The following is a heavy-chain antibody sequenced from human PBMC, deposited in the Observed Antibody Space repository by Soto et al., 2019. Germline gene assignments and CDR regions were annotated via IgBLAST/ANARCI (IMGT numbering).Heavy chain of an antibody. Sequence: QVQLQESGPGLVKPSQTLSLTCTVSGGSISSGGYYWSWIRQHPGKGLEWIGYIYYSGSTYYNPSLKSRVTISVDTSKNQFSLKLSSVTAADTAVYYCAKASRDGYNSHYYYGMDVWGQGTTVTVSS. CDR2: IYYSGST. D-gene: IGHD5-12*01. J-gene: IGHJ6*02. CDR1: GGSISSGGYY. V-gene: IGHV4-31*03. CDR3: AKASRDGYNSHYYYGMDV.